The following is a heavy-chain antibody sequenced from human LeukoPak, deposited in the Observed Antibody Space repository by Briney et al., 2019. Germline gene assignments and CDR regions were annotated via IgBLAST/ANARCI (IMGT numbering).Heavy chain of an antibody. V-gene: IGHV1-18*01. CDR1: GWTFTSYG. D-gene: IGHD3-22*01. CDR3: SRSEDSRIYYVSYFNY. CDR2: ISAYNGNT. J-gene: IGHJ4*02. Sequence: GASEKVSCQDSGWTFTSYGISWLRQAPGQGLEWMGWISAYNGNTNYAQKLQGRVTMNTNPSTVPAYMELSSQRSDDPADNYGSRSEDSRIYYVSYFNYGGQGTLVTVSS.